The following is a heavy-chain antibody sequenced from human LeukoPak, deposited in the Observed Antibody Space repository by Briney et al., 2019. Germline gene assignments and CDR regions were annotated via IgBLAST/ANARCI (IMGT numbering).Heavy chain of an antibody. D-gene: IGHD3-9*01. CDR1: GYTFTSYY. CDR2: INPSGGST. CDR3: ARDLRRYAMDY. V-gene: IGHV1-46*01. J-gene: IGHJ4*02. Sequence: ASVKVSCTASGYTFTSYYMHWVRQAPGQGLEWMGIINPSGGSTSYAQKFQGRVTMTRDTSTSTVYMELSSLRSEDTAVYYCARDLRRYAMDYWGQGTLVTVSS.